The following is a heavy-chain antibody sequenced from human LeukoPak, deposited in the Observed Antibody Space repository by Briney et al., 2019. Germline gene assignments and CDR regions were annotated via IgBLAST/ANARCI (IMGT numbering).Heavy chain of an antibody. J-gene: IGHJ4*02. D-gene: IGHD3-10*01. Sequence: GGSLSLSCAASGFTFSGYWMHWVRHAPGTGLVWVSVINSDGSTTRYADSVRGRFTISRDNAKNTLYLQMNSLRAEDTAVYYCANTYGSWGNFDTWGQGTLVTVSS. CDR2: INSDGSTT. CDR3: ANTYGSWGNFDT. CDR1: GFTFSGYW. V-gene: IGHV3-74*01.